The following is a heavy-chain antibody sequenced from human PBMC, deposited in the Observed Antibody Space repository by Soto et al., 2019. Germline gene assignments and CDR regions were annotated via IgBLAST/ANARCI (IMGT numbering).Heavy chain of an antibody. J-gene: IGHJ4*02. D-gene: IGHD3-16*02. Sequence: QVQLVQSGAEVKKPGASVKVSCKASGYTFTSYDIHWVRQATGKGLEWMGWMNPNSGNTGYAQKFQGRVTMTRNTSISTAYMELSSLRSEDTAVYYCARGQYDYVWGSYRQSSYYFDYWCQGTLVTVSS. CDR2: MNPNSGNT. CDR3: ARGQYDYVWGSYRQSSYYFDY. CDR1: GYTFTSYD. V-gene: IGHV1-8*01.